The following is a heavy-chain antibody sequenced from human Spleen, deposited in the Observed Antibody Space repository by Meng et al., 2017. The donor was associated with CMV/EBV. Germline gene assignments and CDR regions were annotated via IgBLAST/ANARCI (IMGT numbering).Heavy chain of an antibody. Sequence: SETLSLTCAVYGGSFSGYYWSWIRQPPGKGLEWIGEINHSGSTNYNPSLKSRVTISVDTSKNQSSLKLSSVTAADTAVYYCARDSRGRWLRGGWGMDVWGQGTTVTVSS. CDR3: ARDSRGRWLRGGWGMDV. J-gene: IGHJ6*02. D-gene: IGHD5-12*01. CDR1: GGSFSGYY. V-gene: IGHV4-34*01. CDR2: INHSGST.